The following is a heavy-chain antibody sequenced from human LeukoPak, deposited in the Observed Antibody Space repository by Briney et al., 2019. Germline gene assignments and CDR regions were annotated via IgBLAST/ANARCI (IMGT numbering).Heavy chain of an antibody. CDR1: GGSISSYY. Sequence: SETLSLTCTVSGGSISSYYWSWIRQPPGKGLEWIGYIYYSGSTNYNPSLKSRVTISVDTSKNQFSLKLSSVTAADTAVYYCARGLSTLSSWYGYWGQGTLVTVSS. V-gene: IGHV4-59*01. J-gene: IGHJ4*02. CDR3: ARGLSTLSSWYGY. CDR2: IYYSGST. D-gene: IGHD6-13*01.